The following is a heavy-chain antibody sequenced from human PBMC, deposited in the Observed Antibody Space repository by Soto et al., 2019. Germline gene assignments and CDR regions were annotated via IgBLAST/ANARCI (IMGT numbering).Heavy chain of an antibody. V-gene: IGHV4-39*01. Sequence: PSETLSLTCTVSGGSISSSSYYWGWIRQPPGKGLEWIGSIYDSGSTYYNPSLKSRVTISVDTSKNQFSLKLSSVTAADTAVYYCASPSSPYGDYGYYYGMDVWGQGTTVTVSS. CDR2: IYDSGST. CDR1: GGSISSSSYY. J-gene: IGHJ6*02. D-gene: IGHD4-17*01. CDR3: ASPSSPYGDYGYYYGMDV.